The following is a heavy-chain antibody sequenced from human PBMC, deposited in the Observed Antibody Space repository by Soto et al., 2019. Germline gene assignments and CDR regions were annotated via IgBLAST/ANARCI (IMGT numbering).Heavy chain of an antibody. J-gene: IGHJ4*02. CDR2: ISSSSSYT. V-gene: IGHV3-11*06. CDR3: ARELGGSYPFDY. CDR1: GFSLSDYY. Sequence: QVQLVESGGGLGKPGGSLRLSCAASGFSLSDYYMSWIRQAPGKGLEWVSYISSSSSYTNYADSVKGRFTISRVNAKNSLYLQMNSLRAEDTAVYYCARELGGSYPFDYWGQGTLVTVSS. D-gene: IGHD1-26*01.